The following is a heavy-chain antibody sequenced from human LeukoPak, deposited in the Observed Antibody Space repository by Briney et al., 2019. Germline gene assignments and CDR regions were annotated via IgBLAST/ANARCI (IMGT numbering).Heavy chain of an antibody. CDR1: GFTVSSNY. CDR2: IYSGGST. D-gene: IGHD3-22*01. V-gene: IGHV3-53*01. CDR3: ARCYDYYDSSGAPFDP. Sequence: GGSLRLSCVASGFTVSSNYMSWVRQAPGKGLEWVSVIYSGGSTYYADSVKGRFTISRDNSKNTLYLQMNSLRAEDTAVYYCARCYDYYDSSGAPFDPWGQGTLVTVSS. J-gene: IGHJ5*02.